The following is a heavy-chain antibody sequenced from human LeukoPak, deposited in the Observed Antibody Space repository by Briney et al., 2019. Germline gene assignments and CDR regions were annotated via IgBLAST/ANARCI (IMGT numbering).Heavy chain of an antibody. CDR3: AKERIDSANAFDI. CDR2: IKQDGSEK. V-gene: IGHV3-7*01. J-gene: IGHJ3*02. Sequence: GGSLRLSCAASGFTFSSYWMSWVRQAPGKGLEWVANIKQDGSEKYYVDSVKGRFTISRDNAKNSLYLQMNSLRAEDTAVYYCAKERIDSANAFDIWGQGTMVTVSS. CDR1: GFTFSSYW. D-gene: IGHD1-26*01.